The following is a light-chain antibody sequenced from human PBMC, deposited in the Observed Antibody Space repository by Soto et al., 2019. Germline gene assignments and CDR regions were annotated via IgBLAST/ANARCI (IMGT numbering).Light chain of an antibody. CDR2: AAS. CDR3: QQGDSFPFT. Sequence: DIQMTQSPSSVSASVGDRVTITCRASQDISSWVAWYQQKPGKAPKLLISAASSLQSGVPRRFSGSGSGTDFTLIISSLQPVDFATYFCQQGDSFPFTFGGGTKVDIK. J-gene: IGKJ4*01. CDR1: QDISSW. V-gene: IGKV1-12*01.